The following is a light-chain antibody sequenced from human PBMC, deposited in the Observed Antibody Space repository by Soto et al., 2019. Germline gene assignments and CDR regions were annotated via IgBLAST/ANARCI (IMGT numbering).Light chain of an antibody. CDR3: QQLKSYSAT. V-gene: IGKV1-9*01. Sequence: DIQLTQSPSFLSASVGDSVTITCRASQAISNYFAWYQQKPGKAPKILIYATSTLQRGVPSRFSGSGSGTEFTLTISSLQPEDFATNYCQQLKSYSATFGQGTKVEIK. CDR2: ATS. CDR1: QAISNY. J-gene: IGKJ1*01.